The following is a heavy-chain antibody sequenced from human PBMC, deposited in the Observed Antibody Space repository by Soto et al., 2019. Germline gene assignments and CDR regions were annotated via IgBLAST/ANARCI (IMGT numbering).Heavy chain of an antibody. CDR2: TYYRSRWYT. Sequence: SQTLSLTCAISGDSVSSNNVAWSWIRQSPSRGLEWLGRTYYRSRWYTDYAESVKGRITINPDTSKNQFSLQVNSVTPEDTAVYYCARSGVYPSRGYDFWSGYSCDYWGQGTLVTVSS. CDR3: ARSGVYPSRGYDFWSGYSCDY. J-gene: IGHJ4*02. D-gene: IGHD3-3*01. CDR1: GDSVSSNNVA. V-gene: IGHV6-1*01.